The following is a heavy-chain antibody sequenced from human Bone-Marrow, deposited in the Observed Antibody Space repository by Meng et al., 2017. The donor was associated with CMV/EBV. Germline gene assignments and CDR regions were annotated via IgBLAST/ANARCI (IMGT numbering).Heavy chain of an antibody. CDR1: GYSFTSYG. J-gene: IGHJ4*02. V-gene: IGHV1-18*01. CDR3: AAGPFGAVAGNFDY. CDR2: ISAYNGNT. Sequence: GESLKISCKGSGYSFTSYGISWVRQAPGQGLEWMGWISAYNGNTNYAQKLQGRVTMTTDTSTSTAYMELRSLRSDDTAVYYCAAGPFGAVAGNFDYWGQGTLVTVSS. D-gene: IGHD6-19*01.